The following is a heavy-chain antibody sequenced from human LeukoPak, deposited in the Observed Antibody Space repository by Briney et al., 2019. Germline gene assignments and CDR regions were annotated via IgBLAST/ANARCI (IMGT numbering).Heavy chain of an antibody. D-gene: IGHD3-22*01. V-gene: IGHV4-30-4*01. CDR3: AREGLRDYYDSSGYS. CDR2: IYYSGST. Sequence: SETLSLTCTVSGGSISRGDYYWSWIRQPPGKGLEWIGYIYYSGSTYYNPSLKSRVTISVDTSKNQFSLKLSSVTAADTAVYYCAREGLRDYYDSSGYSWGQGTLVTVSS. J-gene: IGHJ5*02. CDR1: GGSISRGDYY.